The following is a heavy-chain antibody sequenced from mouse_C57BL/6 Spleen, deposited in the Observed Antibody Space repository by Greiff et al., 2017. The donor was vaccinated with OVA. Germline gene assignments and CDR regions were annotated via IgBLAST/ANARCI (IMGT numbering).Heavy chain of an antibody. CDR1: GYTFTDHT. J-gene: IGHJ4*01. CDR3: ARCVYYDYLYYAMDY. Sequence: QVQLQQSDAELVKPGASVKISCKVSGYTFTDHTIHWMKQRPEQGLEWIGYIYPRDGSTKYNEKFKGKATLTADKSSSTAYMQLNSLTSEDSAVYFCARCVYYDYLYYAMDYWGQGTSVTVSS. V-gene: IGHV1-78*01. CDR2: IYPRDGST. D-gene: IGHD2-4*01.